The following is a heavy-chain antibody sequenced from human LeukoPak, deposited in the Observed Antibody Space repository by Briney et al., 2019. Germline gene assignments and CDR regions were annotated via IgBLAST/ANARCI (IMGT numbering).Heavy chain of an antibody. D-gene: IGHD4-11*01. CDR3: ARRWQSNQGDAYDF. CDR2: INSDGSWT. J-gene: IGHJ3*01. CDR1: GNYW. V-gene: IGHV3-74*01. Sequence: GGSLRLSCTASGNYWMHWVRQAPGKGLVWVSHINSDGSWTGYADSVKGRFTISKDNAKNTVYLQMNSLRAEDTAVYYCARRWQSNQGDAYDFWGQGTMVTVSS.